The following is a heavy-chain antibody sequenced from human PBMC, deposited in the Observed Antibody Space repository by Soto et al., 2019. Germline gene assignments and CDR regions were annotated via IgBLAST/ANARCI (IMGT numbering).Heavy chain of an antibody. J-gene: IGHJ3*02. CDR1: GGSFSGYY. Sequence: SETLSLTCAVYGGSFSGYYWSWIRQPPGKGLEWIGEINHSGSTNYNPSLKSRVTISVDTSKNQFSLKLSSVTAADTAVYYCARFRYYYDSSGYPQEGPYDAFDIWGQGTMVTVSS. CDR3: ARFRYYYDSSGYPQEGPYDAFDI. V-gene: IGHV4-34*01. D-gene: IGHD3-22*01. CDR2: INHSGST.